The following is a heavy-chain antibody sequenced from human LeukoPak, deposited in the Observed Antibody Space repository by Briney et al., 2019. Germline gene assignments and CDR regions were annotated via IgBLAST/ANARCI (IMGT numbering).Heavy chain of an antibody. J-gene: IGHJ4*02. CDR3: ARAPDEYYFDY. Sequence: SETLSLTCTVSGGSISSYYWSWIRQPPGKGLEWIGYIYYSGSTNCNPSLKSRVTISVDTSKNQFSLKLSSVTAADTAVYYCARAPDEYYFDYWGQGTLVTVSS. V-gene: IGHV4-59*01. CDR1: GGSISSYY. CDR2: IYYSGST.